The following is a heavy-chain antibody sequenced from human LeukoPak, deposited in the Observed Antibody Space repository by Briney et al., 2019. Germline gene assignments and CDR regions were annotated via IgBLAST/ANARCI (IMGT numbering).Heavy chain of an antibody. J-gene: IGHJ4*02. CDR1: GYTFTSYY. CDR3: ATASAAAVQSRYFDY. CDR2: VDPEDGET. D-gene: IGHD6-13*01. V-gene: IGHV1-69-2*01. Sequence: ASVKVSCKASGYTFTSYYMHWVQQAPGKGLEWMGLVDPEDGETIYAEKFQGRVTITAATSTDTAYMELSSLRSEDTAVYYCATASAAAVQSRYFDYWGQGTLVTVSS.